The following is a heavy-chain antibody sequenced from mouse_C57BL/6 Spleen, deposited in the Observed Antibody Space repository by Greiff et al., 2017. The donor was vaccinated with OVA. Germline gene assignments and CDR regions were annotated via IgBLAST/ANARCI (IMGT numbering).Heavy chain of an antibody. CDR3: AREASNYAYFDY. CDR1: GFTFSSYA. CDR2: ISDGGSYT. V-gene: IGHV5-4*01. Sequence: EVHLVESGGGLVKPGGSLKLSCAASGFTFSSYAMSWVRQTPEKRLEWVATISDGGSYTYYPDNVKGRFTISRDNAKNNLYLQMSHLKSEDTAMYYCAREASNYAYFDYWGQGTTLTVSS. J-gene: IGHJ2*01. D-gene: IGHD2-5*01.